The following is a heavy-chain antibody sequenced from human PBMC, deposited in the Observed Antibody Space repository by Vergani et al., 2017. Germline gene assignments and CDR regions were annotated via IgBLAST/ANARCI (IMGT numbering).Heavy chain of an antibody. V-gene: IGHV3-11*04. CDR3: ARETDTGSSVSYNYDDMDV. CDR1: GFTFSDHY. D-gene: IGHD3-9*01. Sequence: QVQLVESGGGLVKPGGSLRLSCAASGFTFSDHYMSWVRQAPGKGLEWISYMSSGDSIYYADSVKGRFTVSRDNTKNTLYLQMNSLRAEDTAVYYCARETDTGSSVSYNYDDMDVWGQGTTVSVSS. CDR2: MSSGDSI. J-gene: IGHJ6*02.